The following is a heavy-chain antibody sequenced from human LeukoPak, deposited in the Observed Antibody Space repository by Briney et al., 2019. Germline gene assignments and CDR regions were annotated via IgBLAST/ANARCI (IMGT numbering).Heavy chain of an antibody. D-gene: IGHD3-3*01. Sequence: SETLSLTCTVSGGSISSYYWSWIRQPPRKGLDWLGHIYYSGSTNYNPSLKSRVTISVDTSKNQFSLKLSSVTAADTAVYYCARVYYDFWSGSNWFDPWGQGTLVTVSS. V-gene: IGHV4-59*01. CDR3: ARVYYDFWSGSNWFDP. CDR1: GGSISSYY. J-gene: IGHJ5*02. CDR2: IYYSGST.